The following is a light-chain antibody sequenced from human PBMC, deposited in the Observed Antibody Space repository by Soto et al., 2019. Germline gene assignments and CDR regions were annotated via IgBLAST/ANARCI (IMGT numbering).Light chain of an antibody. CDR2: GAS. V-gene: IGKV3-20*01. CDR3: EQYQTYPWT. J-gene: IGKJ1*01. CDR1: QSVSSSY. Sequence: ETVLTQSPGTLSLSPGERATLSCRASQSVSSSYLAWYQQKPGQAPRLLIYGASSRATGIPDRFSGSGSGTDFTLTISRLEPEDFAVYYCEQYQTYPWTFGQGTKVEIK.